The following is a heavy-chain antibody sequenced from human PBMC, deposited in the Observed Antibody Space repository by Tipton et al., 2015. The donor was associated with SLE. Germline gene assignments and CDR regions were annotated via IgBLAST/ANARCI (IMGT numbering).Heavy chain of an antibody. V-gene: IGHV4-39*01. D-gene: IGHD2-2*01. CDR1: GGSISSGSYY. Sequence: TLSLICTVSGGSISSGSYYWAWIRQPPGKGLEWIGSIYYSGGTDHNPSLKSRVTISVDTSNNRFSLNLSSVTAADTAVYYCARQEGIVAPVDYWGQGTLVTVSS. J-gene: IGHJ4*02. CDR2: IYYSGGT. CDR3: ARQEGIVAPVDY.